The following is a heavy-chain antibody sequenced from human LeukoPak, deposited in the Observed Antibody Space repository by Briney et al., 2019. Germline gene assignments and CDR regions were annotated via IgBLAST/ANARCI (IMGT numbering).Heavy chain of an antibody. CDR2: ISSGGSAI. D-gene: IGHD5-12*01. J-gene: IGHJ6*03. V-gene: IGHV3-48*03. CDR3: ARDGYNSYSYYMDV. CDR1: GFTFSSYE. Sequence: GGSLRLSCAASGFTFSSYEMNWVRQAPGKGLEWDSYISSGGSAIYYADSVKGRFTISRDNAKNSLYLQMNSLRAEDTAVYHCARDGYNSYSYYMDVWGKGTTVTVPS.